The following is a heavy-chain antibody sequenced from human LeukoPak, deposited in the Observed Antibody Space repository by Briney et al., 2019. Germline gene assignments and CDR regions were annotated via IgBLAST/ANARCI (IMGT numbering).Heavy chain of an antibody. J-gene: IGHJ6*02. CDR2: IYYSGSA. V-gene: IGHV4-30-4*08. CDR3: ARDSYYDLLTGYYPYYYYGMDV. D-gene: IGHD3-9*01. CDR1: GGSISSGSYY. Sequence: SETLSLTCTVSGGSISSGSYYWGWVRQPPGKGLEWIGYIYYSGSAYYNPSLAGRVAISLDTSKNQFSLKLHSVTAADTAVYYCARDSYYDLLTGYYPYYYYGMDVWGQGTTVTVSS.